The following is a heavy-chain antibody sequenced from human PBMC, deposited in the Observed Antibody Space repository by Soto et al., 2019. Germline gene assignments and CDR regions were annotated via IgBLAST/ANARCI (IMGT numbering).Heavy chain of an antibody. CDR1: GYTFTSYA. CDR2: INAGNGNT. Sequence: QVQLVQSGAEVKKPGASVKVSCKASGYTFTSYAMHWVRQAPGQRLEWMGWINAGNGNTKYSQKFQGRVTITRDTAASTAYMERSSRRSEDTAVYYCAGEAMVRGVLNWFDPWGQGTLVTVSS. D-gene: IGHD3-10*01. V-gene: IGHV1-3*01. CDR3: AGEAMVRGVLNWFDP. J-gene: IGHJ5*02.